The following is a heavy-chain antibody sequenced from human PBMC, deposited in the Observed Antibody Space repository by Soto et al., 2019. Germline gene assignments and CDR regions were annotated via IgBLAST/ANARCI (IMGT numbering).Heavy chain of an antibody. CDR2: INHSGST. CDR3: ARGHSK. V-gene: IGHV4-34*01. Sequence: QVQLQQWGAGLLKPSETLSLTCAVYGGSFSGYYWSWIRQPPGKGLEWIGEINHSGSTNYNPSLKSRVTISVDTSKNHFSLKLSSVTAADPAVYYCARGHSKWGQGTLVTVYS. CDR1: GGSFSGYY. J-gene: IGHJ4*02.